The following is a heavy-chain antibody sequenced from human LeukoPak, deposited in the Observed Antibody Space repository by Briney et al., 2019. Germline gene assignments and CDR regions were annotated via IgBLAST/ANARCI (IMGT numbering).Heavy chain of an antibody. D-gene: IGHD1-26*01. J-gene: IGHJ4*02. CDR3: ARVLSGSYEWGYFDY. CDR1: GFTFSSYA. CDR2: ISYDGSNK. V-gene: IGHV3-30-3*01. Sequence: PGRSLRLSCAASGFTFSSYAMHWVRQAPGKGLEWVAVISYDGSNKYYADSVKGRFTISRDNSKNTLYLQMNSLRAEDTAVYYCARVLSGSYEWGYFDYWGQGTLVTVPS.